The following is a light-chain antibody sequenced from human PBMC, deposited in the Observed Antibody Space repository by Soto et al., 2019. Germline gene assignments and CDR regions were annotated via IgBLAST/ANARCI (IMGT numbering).Light chain of an antibody. CDR3: QQYGSSPFT. CDR2: GES. V-gene: IGKV3-20*01. Sequence: EVVLTQSPVTLSLSPGERATLSCRASQSVSSPYLAWYQQKPGQPPRLLIYGESSRATDIPDRFIGSGSGTEFTLTIVRLAPEDFAMYYSQQYGSSPFTFGPGTKVDI. J-gene: IGKJ3*01. CDR1: QSVSSPY.